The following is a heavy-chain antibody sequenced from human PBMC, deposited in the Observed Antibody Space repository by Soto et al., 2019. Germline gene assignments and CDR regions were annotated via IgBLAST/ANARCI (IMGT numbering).Heavy chain of an antibody. CDR1: GFTFDDFA. J-gene: IGHJ4*02. Sequence: EVQLVESGGGLVQPGRSLRLACAASGFTFDDFALHWVRQVPGKGLEWVSGINWNSGTTGYADSVKVRFTISRDNAKNSLYLQMNTLRPEDTALYYCAKAVRSGWYEGFDHWGQGILVTVSS. CDR3: AKAVRSGWYEGFDH. D-gene: IGHD6-19*01. CDR2: INWNSGTT. V-gene: IGHV3-9*01.